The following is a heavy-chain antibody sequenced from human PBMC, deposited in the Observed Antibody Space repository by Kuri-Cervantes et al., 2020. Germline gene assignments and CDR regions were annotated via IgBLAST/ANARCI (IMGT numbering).Heavy chain of an antibody. V-gene: IGHV3-23*01. Sequence: GGSLRLSCAASGFTFSSYEMNWVRQAPGKGLEWVSAISGSGGSTYYADSVKGRFTIPRDNSKNTLYLQMNSLRAEDTAVYYCAKVFGGKYDSSGYYYHDGNDYWGQGTLVTVSS. J-gene: IGHJ4*02. D-gene: IGHD3-22*01. CDR1: GFTFSSYE. CDR3: AKVFGGKYDSSGYYYHDGNDY. CDR2: ISGSGGST.